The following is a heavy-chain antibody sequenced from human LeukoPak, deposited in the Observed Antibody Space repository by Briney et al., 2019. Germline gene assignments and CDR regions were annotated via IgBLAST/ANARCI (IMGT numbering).Heavy chain of an antibody. CDR3: ARLEGGYYSHYFDY. V-gene: IGHV6-1*01. Sequence: SQTLSLTCAISGDSVSSNSATWNWIRQSPSRGLEWLGRTYYKSKWYNDYTVSVKSRITINSDTSKNQFSLKLSSVTAADTAVYYCARLEGGYYSHYFDYWGQGTLVTVSS. CDR1: GDSVSSNSAT. CDR2: TYYKSKWYN. J-gene: IGHJ4*02. D-gene: IGHD3-3*01.